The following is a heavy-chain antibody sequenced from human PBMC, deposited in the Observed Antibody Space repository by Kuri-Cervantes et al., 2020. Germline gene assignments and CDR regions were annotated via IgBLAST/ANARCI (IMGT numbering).Heavy chain of an antibody. CDR2: ISPDGSDK. D-gene: IGHD5-18*01. CDR1: GFTFSRDG. V-gene: IGHV3-30*03. Sequence: GGSLRLSCAASGFTFSRDGMHWVRQAPGKGLEWVAVISPDGSDKYYADSLKGRFTISRDNSKNTLYLQMNSLRAEDTAVYYCASDPRRATWIQLWTYYFDYWGQGTLVTVSS. J-gene: IGHJ4*02. CDR3: ASDPRRATWIQLWTYYFDY.